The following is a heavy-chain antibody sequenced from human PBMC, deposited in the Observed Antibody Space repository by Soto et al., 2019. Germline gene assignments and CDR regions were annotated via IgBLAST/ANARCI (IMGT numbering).Heavy chain of an antibody. CDR3: ARCGYSLGWYFVDY. CDR2: IWYDGSNK. J-gene: IGHJ4*02. Sequence: QVQLLESGGGVVQPGRSLRLSCAASGCTVSSYGMHWVRKAPGKGLEWVAVIWYDGSNKYYSDSVKGRITISSDNSQNTLSRQMSRLRAEDTAVYYGARCGYSLGWYFVDYWGQGTLVTVSS. V-gene: IGHV3-33*01. D-gene: IGHD6-19*01. CDR1: GCTVSSYG.